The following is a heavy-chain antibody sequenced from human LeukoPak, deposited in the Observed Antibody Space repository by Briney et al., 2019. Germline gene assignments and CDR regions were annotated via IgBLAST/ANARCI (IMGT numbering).Heavy chain of an antibody. D-gene: IGHD4-17*01. J-gene: IGHJ4*02. CDR3: ARPTVTHLDY. Sequence: GGSLRLSCAASGFTFSSYAMSWVRQAPGKGLEWVSSISSSSYIYYADSVKGRFTISRDNAKNSLYLQMNSLRAEDTAVYYCARPTVTHLDYWGQGTLVTVSS. CDR1: GFTFSSYA. CDR2: ISSSSYI. V-gene: IGHV3-21*01.